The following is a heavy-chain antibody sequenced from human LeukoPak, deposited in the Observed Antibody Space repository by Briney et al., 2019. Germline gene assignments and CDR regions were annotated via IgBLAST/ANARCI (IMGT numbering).Heavy chain of an antibody. J-gene: IGHJ4*02. CDR2: IKQDGSEK. CDR3: ARKGYSSSWYCDY. D-gene: IGHD6-13*01. Sequence: GGSLRLSCAASGFTFSSYWMSWVRQAPGKGLEWVANIKQDGSEKYYVDSVKGRFTISRDNAKNSLYLQMNSLGAEDTAVYYCARKGYSSSWYCDYWGQGTLVTVSS. CDR1: GFTFSSYW. V-gene: IGHV3-7*01.